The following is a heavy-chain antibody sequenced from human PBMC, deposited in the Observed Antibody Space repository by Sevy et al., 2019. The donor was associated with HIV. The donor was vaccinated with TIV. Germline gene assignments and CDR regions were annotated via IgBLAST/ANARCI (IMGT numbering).Heavy chain of an antibody. Sequence: GGSLRLSCEASGFTFSSYEMYWVRQAPGKGLEWVSYISSSGTTIKYADSVKGRFTISRDNAKNSLYMQMNSLRAEDTAVYYCARVDANYDKGFDPWGQGTLVTVSS. CDR2: ISSSGTTI. D-gene: IGHD3-22*01. J-gene: IGHJ5*02. V-gene: IGHV3-48*03. CDR1: GFTFSSYE. CDR3: ARVDANYDKGFDP.